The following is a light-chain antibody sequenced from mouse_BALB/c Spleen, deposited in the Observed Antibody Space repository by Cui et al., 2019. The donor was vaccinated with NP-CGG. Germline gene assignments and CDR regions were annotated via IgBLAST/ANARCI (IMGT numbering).Light chain of an antibody. J-gene: IGLJ1*01. V-gene: IGLV1*01. CDR2: GTN. CDR3: ALWYSNHWV. CDR1: TGAVTTSNY. Sequence: QAVVTQESALTTSPGETVTLTCPSSTGAVTTSNYANWVQEKPDHLFTGLIGGTNNRVPGVPARFSGSLIGDKAALTITGALTEDEAIYFCALWYSNHWVFGGGTKLTVL.